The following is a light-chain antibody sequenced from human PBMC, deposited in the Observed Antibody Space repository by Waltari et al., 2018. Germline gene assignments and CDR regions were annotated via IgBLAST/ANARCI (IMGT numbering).Light chain of an antibody. CDR2: LGS. CDR3: MQALQVPQT. J-gene: IGKJ1*01. Sequence: IVMTQSPLYLTVTPGEPASMSCRSTQSLLAYNGKNYLDWYLQRPGQSPQLLIYLGSSRAAGVPDSFSGSGSGTDFTLKITRVEAEDVGVYYCMQALQVPQTFGQGTKVEL. CDR1: QSLLAYNGKNY. V-gene: IGKV2-28*01.